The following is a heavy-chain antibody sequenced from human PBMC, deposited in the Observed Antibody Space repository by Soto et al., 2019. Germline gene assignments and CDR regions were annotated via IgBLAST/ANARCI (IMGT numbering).Heavy chain of an antibody. CDR3: ARVLTQDHFDY. J-gene: IGHJ4*02. D-gene: IGHD3-9*01. V-gene: IGHV3-7*03. Sequence: PGGSLRLSCAASGFTFSSYWMSWVRQAPGKGLEWVANIKQDGSEKYYVDSVKGRFTISRDNAKNSLYLQMNSLRAEDMAVYYCARVLTQDHFDYWGQGTLVTVSS. CDR2: IKQDGSEK. CDR1: GFTFSSYW.